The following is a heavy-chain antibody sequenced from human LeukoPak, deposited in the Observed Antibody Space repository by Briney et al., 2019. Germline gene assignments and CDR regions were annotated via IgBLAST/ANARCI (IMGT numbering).Heavy chain of an antibody. J-gene: IGHJ2*01. V-gene: IGHV3-53*01. CDR3: ARGYGGNSGWYFDL. CDR1: GFTVSSNY. D-gene: IGHD4-23*01. CDR2: IYSGGST. Sequence: PGGSLRLSCAASGFTVSSNYMSWVRQAPGKGLEWVSVIYSGGSTYYADSVKGRFTISRDNSKNTLYLQMNSLRAEDTAVYYCARGYGGNSGWYFDLWGRGTLVTVSS.